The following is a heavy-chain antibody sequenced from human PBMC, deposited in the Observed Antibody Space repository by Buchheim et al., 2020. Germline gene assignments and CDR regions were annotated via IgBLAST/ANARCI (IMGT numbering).Heavy chain of an antibody. CDR2: ISYDGSNK. D-gene: IGHD3-22*01. V-gene: IGHV3-30*03. Sequence: QVQLVESGGGVVQPGRSLRLSCVASGFTFSDYGIHWVRQAPGKGLEWVAVISYDGSNKNYADSVKGRFTISRDNSKNTLSLQKNSLRAEDTAVYYCARTQRYYDSSGSLSYWGQGTL. CDR1: GFTFSDYG. J-gene: IGHJ4*02. CDR3: ARTQRYYDSSGSLSY.